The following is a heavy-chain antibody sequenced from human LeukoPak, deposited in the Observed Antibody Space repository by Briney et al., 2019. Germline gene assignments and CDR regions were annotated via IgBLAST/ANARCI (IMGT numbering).Heavy chain of an antibody. CDR2: INHSGST. Sequence: PSETLSLTCAVYGGSFSGYYWSWIRQPPGKGLEWIGEINHSGSTNYNPSLKSRVTISVDTSKNQFSLKLSSVTAADTAVYYCARPGGRTTMVRGSYNWFDPWGQGTLVTVSS. J-gene: IGHJ5*02. V-gene: IGHV4-34*01. CDR3: ARPGGRTTMVRGSYNWFDP. D-gene: IGHD3-10*01. CDR1: GGSFSGYY.